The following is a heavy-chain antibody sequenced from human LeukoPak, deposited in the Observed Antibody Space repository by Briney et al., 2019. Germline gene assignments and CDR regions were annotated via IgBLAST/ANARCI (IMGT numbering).Heavy chain of an antibody. D-gene: IGHD3-22*01. J-gene: IGHJ4*02. Sequence: SETLSLTCTVSGGSISSSSYYWGWIRQPSGKELQWIGNMFYVGDTYYNPSLKSRLTMSVDTSKNQLYLRLGSVTAADTAVYYCARSDGSVYAPLDYWGQGIQVIVSS. CDR3: ARSDGSVYAPLDY. CDR1: GGSISSSSYY. V-gene: IGHV4-39*01. CDR2: MFYVGDT.